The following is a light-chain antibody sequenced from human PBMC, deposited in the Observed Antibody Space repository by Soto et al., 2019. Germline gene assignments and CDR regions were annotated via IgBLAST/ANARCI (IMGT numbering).Light chain of an antibody. V-gene: IGLV1-44*01. J-gene: IGLJ2*01. CDR3: VAWDDSLAVYVV. Sequence: QSVLTLPRSASWTRWRWVTISCSGSSSNIGSNTVNWYQQLPGTAPKLVIYSNNQRPSGVPDRFSGSRSGTSASLAISGLQSEDEADYYCVAWDDSLAVYVVFGGGTKVTV. CDR2: SNN. CDR1: SSNIGSNT.